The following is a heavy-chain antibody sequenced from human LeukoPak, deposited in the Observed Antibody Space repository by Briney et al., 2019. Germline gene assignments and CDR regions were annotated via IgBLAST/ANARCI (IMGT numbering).Heavy chain of an antibody. Sequence: PGGSLRLSCAVSGLTFSNFWMSWVRQAPGKGLEWVANLNQVGSEKNYVDSVKGRFTISRDNAKNSLYLQMNSLRVEDTAVYYCVRGHTILAYWGQGTLVTASS. CDR1: GLTFSNFW. V-gene: IGHV3-7*02. CDR2: LNQVGSEK. CDR3: VRGHTILAY. D-gene: IGHD3-9*01. J-gene: IGHJ4*02.